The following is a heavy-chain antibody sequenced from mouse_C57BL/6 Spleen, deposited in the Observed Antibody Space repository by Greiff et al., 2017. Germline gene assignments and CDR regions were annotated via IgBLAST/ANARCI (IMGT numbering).Heavy chain of an antibody. Sequence: QVQLQQPGAELVRPGSSVKLSCKASGYTFTSYWMHWVKQRPIQGLEWIGNIDPSDSETHYNQKFKDKATLTVDKSSSTAYMQLSSLTSEDSAVYYCARSATVVATGDYFDYWGQGTTLTVSS. J-gene: IGHJ2*01. CDR1: GYTFTSYW. CDR2: IDPSDSET. D-gene: IGHD1-1*01. V-gene: IGHV1-52*01. CDR3: ARSATVVATGDYFDY.